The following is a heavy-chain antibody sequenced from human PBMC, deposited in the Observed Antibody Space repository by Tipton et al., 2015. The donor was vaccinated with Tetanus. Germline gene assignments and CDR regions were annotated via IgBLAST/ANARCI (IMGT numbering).Heavy chain of an antibody. CDR3: ARANYASSTKGPFDS. V-gene: IGHV4-59*01. Sequence: TLSLTCSVSGSSMSSYYWSWIRQTPGERLEWIAYITYSASTKYNPSFRSRVTMSLQASKNEFSLRLSSVTAADTAVYHCARANYASSTKGPFDSWGQGSLFIVSS. D-gene: IGHD1-7*01. CDR1: GSSMSSYY. J-gene: IGHJ4*02. CDR2: ITYSAST.